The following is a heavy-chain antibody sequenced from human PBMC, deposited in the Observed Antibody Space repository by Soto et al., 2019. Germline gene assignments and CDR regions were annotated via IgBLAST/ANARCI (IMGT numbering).Heavy chain of an antibody. CDR2: ISYDGSNK. J-gene: IGHJ4*02. V-gene: IGHV3-30*18. D-gene: IGHD2-15*01. CDR1: GFTFSSYG. Sequence: GGSLRLSCAASGFTFSSYGMHWVRQAPGKGLEWVAVISYDGSNKYYADSVKGRFTISRDNSKNTLYLQMNSLRAEDTAVYYCAKSRGGRLGYCSGGSCYGIDYWGQGTLVTVSS. CDR3: AKSRGGRLGYCSGGSCYGIDY.